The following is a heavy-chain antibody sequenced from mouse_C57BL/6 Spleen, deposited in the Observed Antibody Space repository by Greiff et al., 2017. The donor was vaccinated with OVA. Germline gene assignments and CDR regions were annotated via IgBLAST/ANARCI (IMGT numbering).Heavy chain of an antibody. Sequence: VKLMESGPELVKPGASVKISCKASGYAFSSSWMNWVKQRPGTGLEWIGRIYPGDGDTNYNGKFKGKATLTADKSSSTAYMQLSSLTSEDSAVYFWARRGWLEYYFDYWGQGTTLTVSS. CDR2: IYPGDGDT. CDR1: GYAFSSSW. V-gene: IGHV1-82*01. D-gene: IGHD1-1*02. J-gene: IGHJ2*01. CDR3: ARRGWLEYYFDY.